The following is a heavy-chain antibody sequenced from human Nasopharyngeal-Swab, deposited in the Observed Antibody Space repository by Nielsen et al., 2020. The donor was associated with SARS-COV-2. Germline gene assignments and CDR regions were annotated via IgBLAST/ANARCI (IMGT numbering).Heavy chain of an antibody. CDR2: LSPYDSDT. Sequence: ESLKIYRKSSTYSFSTYSLARVPQIPAKGTASVGCLSPYDSDTRYSPSFQGQATISADKSINTAFLQWSSLKASDSGMYYCARHRWRGGSSSDAFDIWGQGTMVTVSS. D-gene: IGHD2-15*01. J-gene: IGHJ3*02. CDR3: ARHRWRGGSSSDAFDI. V-gene: IGHV5-51*01. CDR1: TYSFSTYS.